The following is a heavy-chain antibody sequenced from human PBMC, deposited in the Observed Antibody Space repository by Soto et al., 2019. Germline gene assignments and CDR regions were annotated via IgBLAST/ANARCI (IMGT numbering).Heavy chain of an antibody. Sequence: PSETLSLTCAVYGGSFSGYYWSWIRQPPGKGLEWIGEINHSGSTNYNPSLKSRVTISVDTSKNQFSLKVSSVTAADTAVYYCARSSYDILTGYYYYDMDVWDKGTTVTVSS. D-gene: IGHD3-9*01. CDR1: GGSFSGYY. J-gene: IGHJ6*03. CDR3: ARSSYDILTGYYYYDMDV. CDR2: INHSGST. V-gene: IGHV4-34*01.